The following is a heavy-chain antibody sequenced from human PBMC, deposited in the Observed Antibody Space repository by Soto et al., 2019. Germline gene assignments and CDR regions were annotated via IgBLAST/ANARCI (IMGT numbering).Heavy chain of an antibody. V-gene: IGHV1-3*01. CDR1: GYTFTNYA. J-gene: IGHJ5*02. Sequence: QVQLVQSGAEVKKPGASVKVSCKASGYTFTNYAMHWVRQAPGQRLEWMGWINAGNGNTKYSQKFQGRVTITRDTSASTAYMELSSLRSEDTAVYYCARSSGPTWFDPWGQGTLVTVSS. CDR2: INAGNGNT. D-gene: IGHD3-10*01. CDR3: ARSSGPTWFDP.